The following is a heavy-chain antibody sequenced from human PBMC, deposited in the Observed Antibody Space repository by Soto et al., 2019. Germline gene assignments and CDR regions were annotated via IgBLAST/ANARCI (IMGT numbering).Heavy chain of an antibody. D-gene: IGHD1-26*01. CDR3: ARSIRGSSYYPPDY. V-gene: IGHV3-30*03. CDR1: GFTFSGYG. CDR2: LANDGSYQ. Sequence: QVQLVESGGGVVQPGGSLRLSCAASGFTFSGYGMHWVRHSPGEGLEWVAILANDGSYQYYAESVKGRFTISRDNSKNTLYLQMDSLRPEDTAVYYCARSIRGSSYYPPDYWGQGTLVTVSS. J-gene: IGHJ4*02.